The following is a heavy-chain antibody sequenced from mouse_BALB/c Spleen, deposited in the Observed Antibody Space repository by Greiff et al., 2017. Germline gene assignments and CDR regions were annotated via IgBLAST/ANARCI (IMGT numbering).Heavy chain of an antibody. CDR1: GYSITSDYA. V-gene: IGHV3-2*02. CDR3: ARGDYYYGSGFDY. CDR2: ISYSGST. Sequence: EVKLMESGPGLVKPSQSLSLTCTVTGYSITSDYAWNWIRQFPGNKLEWMGYISYSGSTSYNPSLKSRISITRDTSKNQFFLQLNSVTTEDTATYYCARGDYYYGSGFDYWGQGTTLTVSS. J-gene: IGHJ2*01. D-gene: IGHD1-1*01.